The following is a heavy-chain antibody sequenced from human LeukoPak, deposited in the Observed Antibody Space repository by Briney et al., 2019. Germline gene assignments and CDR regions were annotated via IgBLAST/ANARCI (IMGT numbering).Heavy chain of an antibody. Sequence: GGSLRLSCAASGFTFSSYSMNWVRQAPGKGLEWVSSISSSSSYIYYADSVKGRFTISRDNAKNSLYLQMNSLRAEDTAMYYYAAGGFKYSFNIWGQGTVVSVSS. V-gene: IGHV3-21*01. J-gene: IGHJ3*02. CDR3: AAGGFKYSFNI. D-gene: IGHD2-15*01. CDR2: ISSSSSYI. CDR1: GFTFSSYS.